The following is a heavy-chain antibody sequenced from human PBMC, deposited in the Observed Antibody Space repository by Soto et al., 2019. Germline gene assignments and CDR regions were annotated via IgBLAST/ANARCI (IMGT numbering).Heavy chain of an antibody. J-gene: IGHJ6*02. Sequence: KESGPTLVKPTETLTLTCTFSGFSLSTSGVGVGWIRQPPGKALEWLALIYWDDDKRYSPSLRSRLTISKDTSKNQVVLTMTTMDTVDTATYYCIQSRCGGDCLQSYASPYYYGMDVWGQGTTVTVSS. V-gene: IGHV2-5*02. CDR2: IYWDDDK. CDR1: GFSLSTSGVG. D-gene: IGHD2-21*02. CDR3: IQSRCGGDCLQSYASPYYYGMDV.